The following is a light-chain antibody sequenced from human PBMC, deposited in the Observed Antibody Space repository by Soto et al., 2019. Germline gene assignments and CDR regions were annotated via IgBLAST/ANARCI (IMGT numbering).Light chain of an antibody. J-gene: IGKJ2*02. CDR3: QQSYSAPRT. CDR1: QTVRHY. CDR2: AAS. V-gene: IGKV1-39*01. Sequence: DIQMTQSPSSLSAFVGDRVTITCRASQTVRHYLNWYQQKPGQAPRLLIYAASSLQSWVPSRFRCSGAETDFSLTINSLLPEDFATYYCQQSYSAPRTFGQGTQLAIK.